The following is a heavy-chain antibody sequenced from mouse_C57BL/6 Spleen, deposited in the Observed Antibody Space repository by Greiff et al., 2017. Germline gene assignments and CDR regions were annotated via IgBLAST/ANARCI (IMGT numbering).Heavy chain of an antibody. Sequence: QVQLQQPGAELVRPGSSVKLSCKASGYTFTSYWMDWVKQRPGQGLEWIGNIYPSDSETHYNQKFKDKATLTVDKSSSTAYMQLSSLTSEDSAVYYCASEDGLRIFAYWGQGTLVTVSA. CDR1: GYTFTSYW. CDR3: ASEDGLRIFAY. J-gene: IGHJ3*01. CDR2: IYPSDSET. D-gene: IGHD1-1*01. V-gene: IGHV1-61*01.